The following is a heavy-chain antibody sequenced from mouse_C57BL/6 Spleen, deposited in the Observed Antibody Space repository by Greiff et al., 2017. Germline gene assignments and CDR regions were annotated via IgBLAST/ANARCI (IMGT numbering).Heavy chain of an antibody. D-gene: IGHD1-1*01. CDR1: GYTFTSYG. CDR2: IYPRSGNT. CDR3: ARVEIITTVVEGDY. J-gene: IGHJ2*01. Sequence: QVQLQQSGAELARPGASVKLSCKASGYTFTSYGISWVKQRTGQGLEWIGEIYPRSGNTYYNEKFKGKATLTADKSSSTAYMELRSLTSEDSAVYFCARVEIITTVVEGDYWGQGTTLTVSS. V-gene: IGHV1-81*01.